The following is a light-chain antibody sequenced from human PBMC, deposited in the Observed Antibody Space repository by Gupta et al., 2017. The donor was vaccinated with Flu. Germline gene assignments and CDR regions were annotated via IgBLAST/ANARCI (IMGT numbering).Light chain of an antibody. CDR3: SSYTSSTTLV. CDR1: SSDVGGYNY. Sequence: SALTQPASESGSPGQSITISCTGTSSDVGGYNYVSWYQQHPGKAPKLMIYEVSNRPSGVSNRFSGSKSGNTASLTISGLQAEDEADYYCSSYTSSTTLVFGGGTKLTVL. V-gene: IGLV2-14*01. CDR2: EVS. J-gene: IGLJ2*01.